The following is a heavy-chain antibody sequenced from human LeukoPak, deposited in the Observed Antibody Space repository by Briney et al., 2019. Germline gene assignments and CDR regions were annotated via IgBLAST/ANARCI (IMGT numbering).Heavy chain of an antibody. Sequence: GGSLRLSCAASGFTFSTYVMHWVRQAPGKGLEWVAVISFDGSNKYYADSVKGRFTISRDNSKNTLYLQMNSLRAEDTAVYYCVRTPGIAAYFDYWGQGTLVSVSS. CDR3: VRTPGIAAYFDY. CDR2: ISFDGSNK. V-gene: IGHV3-30-3*01. D-gene: IGHD6-13*01. J-gene: IGHJ4*02. CDR1: GFTFSTYV.